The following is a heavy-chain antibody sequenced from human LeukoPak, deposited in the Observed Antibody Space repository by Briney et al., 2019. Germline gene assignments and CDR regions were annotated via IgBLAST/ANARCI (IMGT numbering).Heavy chain of an antibody. Sequence: GGSLRLSCAASGFTFSTYWLTWVRQAPGKGLEWVANVRHDGGEKYFVDSVKGRFTISRDNAKNSLYLQMNSLRSEDTAVYSCARALRGGTSGYAFDHWGQGTLVTVSS. CDR2: VRHDGGEK. J-gene: IGHJ4*02. V-gene: IGHV3-7*01. CDR3: ARALRGGTSGYAFDH. CDR1: GFTFSTYW. D-gene: IGHD3-22*01.